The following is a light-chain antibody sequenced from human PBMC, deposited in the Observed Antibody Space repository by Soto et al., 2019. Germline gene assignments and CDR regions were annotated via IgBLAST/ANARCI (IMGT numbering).Light chain of an antibody. V-gene: IGKV3-11*01. Sequence: LTQAAVTLYTSPGDRASLSSRASQFLSSYLAWYQQIPGQPLRLLIYDSTNRATGIPDRFSGSRSGTAFTLPIPRVDPEDFATYYCHPRHHFGQRGRLAI. J-gene: IGKJ5*01. CDR3: HPRHH. CDR1: QFLSSY. CDR2: DST.